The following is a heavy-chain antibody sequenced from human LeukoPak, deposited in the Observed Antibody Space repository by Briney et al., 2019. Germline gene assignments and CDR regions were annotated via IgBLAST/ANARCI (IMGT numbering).Heavy chain of an antibody. V-gene: IGHV4-59*01. J-gene: IGHJ3*02. CDR2: IYYSGST. D-gene: IGHD4-17*01. CDR1: GGSISSYY. CDR3: ARVPTAPYAFDI. Sequence: SETLSLTCTVSGGSISSYYWSWIRQPPGKGLEWIGYIYYSGSTNYNPSLKSRVTISVDTSKNQFSLKLSSVTAADTAVYYCARVPTAPYAFDIWGQGTMVTVSS.